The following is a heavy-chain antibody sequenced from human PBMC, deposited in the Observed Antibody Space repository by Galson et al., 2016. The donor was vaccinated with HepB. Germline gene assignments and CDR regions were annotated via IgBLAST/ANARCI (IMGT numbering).Heavy chain of an antibody. CDR3: ARVYYDFWSGYPDY. CDR1: GFTFSSYW. D-gene: IGHD3-3*01. Sequence: SLRLSCAASGFTFSSYWMSWVRQAPGKGLEWVANIKQDGSENYYVDSVKGRFTISRVNAKNSLYLQMNSLRAEDTAVYYCARVYYDFWSGYPDYWGQGTLVTVSS. V-gene: IGHV3-7*01. J-gene: IGHJ4*02. CDR2: IKQDGSEN.